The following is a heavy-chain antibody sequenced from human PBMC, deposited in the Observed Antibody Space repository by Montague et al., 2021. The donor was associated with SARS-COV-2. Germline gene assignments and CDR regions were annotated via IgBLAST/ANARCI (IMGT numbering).Heavy chain of an antibody. Sequence: SLRLSCAASGFTLSSYWMHWVRQAPGKGLVWVSRINSDGSNTNYADSVKGRFTISRDNAKNMLYLQMISLRAEDTAVYYCARYYVSGNYGFDLWGQGTMVTVSS. V-gene: IGHV3-74*01. J-gene: IGHJ3*01. D-gene: IGHD3-10*01. CDR2: INSDGSNT. CDR3: ARYYVSGNYGFDL. CDR1: GFTLSSYW.